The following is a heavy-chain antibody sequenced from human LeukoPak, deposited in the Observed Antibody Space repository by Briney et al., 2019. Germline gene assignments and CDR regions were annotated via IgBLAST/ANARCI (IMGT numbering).Heavy chain of an antibody. CDR2: AYYSGHT. J-gene: IGHJ5*02. Sequence: SETLSLTCTVSGGSISDNYWSWIRQPPGKGLEWIGYAYYSGHTNYNSSLKSRVTMSLDTSKSQFSLRLSSVTAADTAVYYCARKFQWLVLLNWFDPWGQGTLVTVSS. CDR1: GGSISDNY. CDR3: ARKFQWLVLLNWFDP. V-gene: IGHV4-59*08. D-gene: IGHD6-19*01.